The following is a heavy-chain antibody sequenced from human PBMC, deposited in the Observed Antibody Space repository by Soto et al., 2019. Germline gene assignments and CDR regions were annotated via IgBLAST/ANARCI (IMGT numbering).Heavy chain of an antibody. J-gene: IGHJ4*02. CDR3: ARGGTADPFDF. V-gene: IGHV3-21*01. Sequence: PGGSLRLSCGASGFAFISYSMNWFRQAPGKGLEWVSSMSPDSAYIYYADSMKGRFTISRDNAKSSLYLQLDSLRAEDTAVYYCARGGTADPFDFWGQGTLVTVSS. CDR1: GFAFISYS. CDR2: MSPDSAYI.